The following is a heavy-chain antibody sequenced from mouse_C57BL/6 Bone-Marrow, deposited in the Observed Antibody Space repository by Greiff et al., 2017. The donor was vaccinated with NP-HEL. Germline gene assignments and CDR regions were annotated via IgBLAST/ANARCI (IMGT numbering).Heavy chain of an antibody. V-gene: IGHV1-61*01. CDR2: IYPSDSET. CDR1: GYTFTSYW. CDR3: ARRGYYGSTHY. J-gene: IGHJ2*01. Sequence: QVQLKQPGAELVRPGSSVKLSCKASGYTFTSYWMDWVKQRPGQGLEWIGNIYPSDSETHYNQKFKDKATLTVDKSSSTAYMQLSSLTSEDSAVYYCARRGYYGSTHYWGQGTTLTVSS. D-gene: IGHD1-1*01.